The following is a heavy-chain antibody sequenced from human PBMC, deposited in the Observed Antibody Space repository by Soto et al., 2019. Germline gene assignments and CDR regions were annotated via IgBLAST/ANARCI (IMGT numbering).Heavy chain of an antibody. D-gene: IGHD6-13*01. CDR2: ISYDGSNK. J-gene: IGHJ4*02. Sequence: HPGGSLRLSCAASGFTFSSYAMHWVRQAPGKGLEWVAVISYDGSNKYYADSVKGRFTISRDNSKNTLYLQMNSLRAEDTAVYYCARVQQLSFWGQGTLVTVSS. CDR1: GFTFSSYA. V-gene: IGHV3-30-3*01. CDR3: ARVQQLSF.